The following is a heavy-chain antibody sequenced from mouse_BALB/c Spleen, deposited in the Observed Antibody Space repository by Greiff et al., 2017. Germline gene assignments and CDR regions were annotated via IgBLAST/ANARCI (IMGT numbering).Heavy chain of an antibody. CDR3: ARGGSPYYYAMDY. CDR1: GFTFSSYA. CDR2: ISSGGST. V-gene: IGHV5-6-5*01. D-gene: IGHD1-1*01. J-gene: IGHJ4*01. Sequence: EVKLMESGGGLVKPGGSLKLSCAASGFTFSSYAMSWVRQTPEKRLEWVASISSGGSTYYPDSVKGRFTISRDNARNILYLQMSSLRSEDTAMYYCARGGSPYYYAMDYWGQGTSVTVSS.